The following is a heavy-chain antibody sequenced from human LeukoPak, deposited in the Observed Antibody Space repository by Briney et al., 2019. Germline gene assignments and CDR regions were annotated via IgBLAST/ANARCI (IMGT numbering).Heavy chain of an antibody. D-gene: IGHD7-27*01. V-gene: IGHV3-21*01. Sequence: GGSLRLSCAASGFIFSNSNMNWVRQAPGKGLEWVSSISSSSSYISCADSVKGRFTISRDNAKNSLYLQMNSLRAEDTAVYYCARRTGDCFDYWGQGTLVTVSS. CDR3: ARRTGDCFDY. CDR2: ISSSSSYI. CDR1: GFIFSNSN. J-gene: IGHJ4*02.